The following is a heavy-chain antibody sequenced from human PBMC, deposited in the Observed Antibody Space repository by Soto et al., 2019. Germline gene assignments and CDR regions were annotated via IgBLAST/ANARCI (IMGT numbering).Heavy chain of an antibody. CDR3: ARPVVVVAATLYYYYGMDV. D-gene: IGHD2-15*01. Sequence: QVQLVQSGAEVKKPGASVKVSCKASGYTFTSYGISWVRQAPGQGLEWMGGISAYNGNTNYAQKLQGRVTMTTDTSTSTAYMELRSLRSDDTAVYYCARPVVVVAATLYYYYGMDVWGQGTTVTVSS. J-gene: IGHJ6*02. CDR2: ISAYNGNT. CDR1: GYTFTSYG. V-gene: IGHV1-18*01.